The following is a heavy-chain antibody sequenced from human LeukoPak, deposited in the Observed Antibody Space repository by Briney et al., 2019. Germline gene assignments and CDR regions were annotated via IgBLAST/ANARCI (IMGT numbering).Heavy chain of an antibody. CDR2: INPSCGST. Sequence: ASVKVSCKASVYTFTSYYMHWVRQAPGQGLEWMGIINPSCGSTSYAQKFQGRVTMTRDMSTSTVYMELSSLGSEDPGVYYCARDSMVRGVIAYWGQGTLVTVSS. CDR3: ARDSMVRGVIAY. CDR1: VYTFTSYY. V-gene: IGHV1-46*01. D-gene: IGHD3-10*01. J-gene: IGHJ4*02.